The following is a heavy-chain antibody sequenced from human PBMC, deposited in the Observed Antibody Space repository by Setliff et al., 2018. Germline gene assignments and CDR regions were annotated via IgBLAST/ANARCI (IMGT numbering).Heavy chain of an antibody. CDR3: ARVALVVVIRNAFDI. CDR1: GGSISSGGYY. D-gene: IGHD2-21*01. J-gene: IGHJ3*02. Sequence: SETLSLTCTVSGGSISSGGYYWSWIRQHPGKGLEWIGYIYYSGSTYYNPSLKSRVTISVDTSKNQFSLKLSSLTAADTAVYYCARVALVVVIRNAFDIWGQGTMVTVSS. CDR2: IYYSGST. V-gene: IGHV4-31*03.